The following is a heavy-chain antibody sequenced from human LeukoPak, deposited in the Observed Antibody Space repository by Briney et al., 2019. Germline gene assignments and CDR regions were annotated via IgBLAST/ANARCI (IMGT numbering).Heavy chain of an antibody. CDR1: GFTLRSYA. Sequence: GRSLRLSCAVSGFTLRSYAIHWVRLAPGKGLQWVAFISYDAAVKYYADSVRGRFTVSRDNSKNTLSLQMNSLRPEDTAVYYCARDFSTWYSIDYWGRGTLVTVSS. D-gene: IGHD2-15*01. V-gene: IGHV3-30-3*01. CDR3: ARDFSTWYSIDY. CDR2: ISYDAAVK. J-gene: IGHJ4*02.